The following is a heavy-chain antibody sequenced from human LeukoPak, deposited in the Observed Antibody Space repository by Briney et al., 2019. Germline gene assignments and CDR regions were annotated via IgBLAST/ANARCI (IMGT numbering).Heavy chain of an antibody. CDR2: VSSTGSHI. CDR3: ARDIAPSGDFDY. CDR1: GFTFSTYS. Sequence: GGSLRLSCAASGFTFSTYSMNWVRQAPGKGPEWVSSVSSTGSHIYYADSVKGRFTISRDNAKNSLYLQMNSLRAEDTAVYYCARDIAPSGDFDYWGQGTLVTVSS. D-gene: IGHD2-21*01. J-gene: IGHJ4*02. V-gene: IGHV3-21*01.